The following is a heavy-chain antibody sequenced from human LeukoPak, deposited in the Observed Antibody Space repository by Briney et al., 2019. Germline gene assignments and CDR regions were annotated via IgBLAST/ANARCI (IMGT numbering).Heavy chain of an antibody. J-gene: IGHJ4*02. CDR3: VIWGDYDVLTGYYVPDY. D-gene: IGHD3-9*01. V-gene: IGHV3-23*01. CDR1: GFTFSNYA. CDR2: ITGSGTST. Sequence: PGGSLRLSCVASGFTFSNYAMSWVRQAPGKGLEWVPAITGSGTSTYYADSLKGRFTISRDNSKNTVFLQMNSLRHEDTAIYYCVIWGDYDVLTGYYVPDYWGQGTLVTVSS.